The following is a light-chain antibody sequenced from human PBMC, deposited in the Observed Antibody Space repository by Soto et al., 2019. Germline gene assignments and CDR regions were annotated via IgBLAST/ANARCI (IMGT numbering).Light chain of an antibody. V-gene: IGKV3-15*01. CDR2: GAS. CDR1: QSVSSN. Sequence: EIVLTQSPGTLSLSPGERATLSCRASQSVSSNLAWYQQKPGQAPRLLIYGASTRATGIPARFSGSGSGTEFTLTISSLQSEDFAVYYCQQYKNGWTFGQGTKVDI. CDR3: QQYKNGWT. J-gene: IGKJ1*01.